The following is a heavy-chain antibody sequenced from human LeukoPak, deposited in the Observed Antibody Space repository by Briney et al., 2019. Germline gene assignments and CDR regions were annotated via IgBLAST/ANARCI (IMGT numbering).Heavy chain of an antibody. D-gene: IGHD3-22*01. Sequence: SETLSLTCTVSGGSFSSHYWSWLRQPPGKGLEWIAYFSHSGTTNYNPSLKSRVIISADTSNHQFSLTLRSVTAADTAVYYCARHLDYDSGGYFYPYFDDWGQGTLVTVSS. CDR1: GGSFSSHY. CDR2: FSHSGTT. J-gene: IGHJ4*02. V-gene: IGHV4-59*08. CDR3: ARHLDYDSGGYFYPYFDD.